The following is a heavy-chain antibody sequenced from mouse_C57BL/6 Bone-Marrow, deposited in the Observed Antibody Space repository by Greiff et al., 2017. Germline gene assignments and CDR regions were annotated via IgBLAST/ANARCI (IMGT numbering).Heavy chain of an antibody. Sequence: QVQLQQPGAELVKPGASVKMSCKASGYTFTSYWITWVKQRPGQGLEWIGDIYPGSGSTNYNEKFKSKATLTVDTSSSTAYMQLSSLTSEDSAVYYCALDGYYSYYAMDYWGQGTSVTVSS. CDR1: GYTFTSYW. J-gene: IGHJ4*01. D-gene: IGHD2-3*01. CDR3: ALDGYYSYYAMDY. V-gene: IGHV1-55*01. CDR2: IYPGSGST.